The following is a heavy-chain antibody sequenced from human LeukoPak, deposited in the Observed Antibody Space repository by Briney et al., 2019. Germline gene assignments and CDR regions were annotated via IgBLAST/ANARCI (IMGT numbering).Heavy chain of an antibody. CDR1: GFTVSSNY. Sequence: GGSLRLSCAASGFTVSSNYMSWVRQAPGKGLEWVSVIYSGGSTYYADSVKGRFTISRDNSKNTLYLQMNSLRAEDTAVYYCGRGPKITGTTLYYYYYMDVWGKGTTVTVSS. V-gene: IGHV3-53*01. CDR2: IYSGGST. D-gene: IGHD1-7*01. CDR3: GRGPKITGTTLYYYYYMDV. J-gene: IGHJ6*03.